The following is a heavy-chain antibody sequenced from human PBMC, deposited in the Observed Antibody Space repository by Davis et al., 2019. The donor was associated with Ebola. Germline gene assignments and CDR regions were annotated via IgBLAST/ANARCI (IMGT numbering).Heavy chain of an antibody. CDR1: GGSFSGYY. J-gene: IGHJ4*02. V-gene: IGHV4-34*01. Sequence: MPSETLSLTCAVYGGSFSGYYWSCVRQPPGKGLEWNGEINHSGSTNYNPSLKSRITISVDTSKNQFSLKLSSVTAADTAVYYCARGGQYSSSSYDYWGQGTLVTVSS. CDR3: ARGGQYSSSSYDY. CDR2: INHSGST. D-gene: IGHD6-6*01.